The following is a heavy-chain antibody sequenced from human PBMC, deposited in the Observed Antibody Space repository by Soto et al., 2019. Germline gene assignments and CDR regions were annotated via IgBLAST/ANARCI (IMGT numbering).Heavy chain of an antibody. Sequence: QVQLQESGPGLVKPSQTLSLTCTVSGGSISSGGYYWSWIRQHPGKGLEWIGYIYYSGSTYYNPSLKSRVTISVDTSKNQFSLKLSSVTAADTAVYYCARLRGSPELGYYDSSGWAEYFDLWGRGTLVTVSS. V-gene: IGHV4-31*03. CDR2: IYYSGST. D-gene: IGHD3-22*01. CDR1: GGSISSGGYY. J-gene: IGHJ2*01. CDR3: ARLRGSPELGYYDSSGWAEYFDL.